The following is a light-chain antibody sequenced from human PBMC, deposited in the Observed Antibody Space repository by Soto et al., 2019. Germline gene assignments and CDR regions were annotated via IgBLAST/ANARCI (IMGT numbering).Light chain of an antibody. CDR2: GAS. Sequence: ESVLTQTPHTLSLSPAERPPLSCRATSSSSSSNLAWYQQKPGQAPRLLIYGASSRATGIPDKFSGSGSGTDFTLTISRLEPEDFAVYYCQQYGSSPETFGQGTKVDIK. V-gene: IGKV3-20*01. CDR1: SSSSSSN. J-gene: IGKJ1*01. CDR3: QQYGSSPET.